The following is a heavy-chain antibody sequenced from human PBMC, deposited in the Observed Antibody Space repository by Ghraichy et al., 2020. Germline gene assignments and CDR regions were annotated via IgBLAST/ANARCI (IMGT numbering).Heavy chain of an antibody. J-gene: IGHJ4*02. V-gene: IGHV4-59*01. CDR1: DGSINSYY. CDR2: IYYSGRT. CDR3: ARAGDCSGGSCYSCDY. D-gene: IGHD2-15*01. Sequence: SETLSLTCIVSDGSINSYYWNWIRQSPGKGLEWIGYIYYSGRTSYNPSLKSRVTMSVDTSKNQFSLKLTSVTAADTAVYYCARAGDCSGGSCYSCDYWGQGILVTVSS.